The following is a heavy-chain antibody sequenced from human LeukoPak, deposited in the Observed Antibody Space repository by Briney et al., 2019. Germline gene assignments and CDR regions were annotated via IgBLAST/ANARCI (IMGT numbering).Heavy chain of an antibody. V-gene: IGHV1-18*01. CDR2: ISAYNGNT. J-gene: IGHJ6*02. D-gene: IGHD2-2*01. CDR1: GYTFTSYG. Sequence: GASAKVSCKASGYTFTSYGISWVRQAPGQGLEWMGWISAYNGNTNYAQRLQGRVTMTTDTSTSTAYMELRSLRSDDTAVYYCARDERDFCSSTSCYGYYYYGMDVWGQGTTVTVSS. CDR3: ARDERDFCSSTSCYGYYYYGMDV.